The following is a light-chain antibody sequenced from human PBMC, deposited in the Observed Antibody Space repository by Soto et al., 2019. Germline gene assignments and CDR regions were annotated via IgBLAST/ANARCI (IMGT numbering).Light chain of an antibody. V-gene: IGKV3-11*01. CDR2: DTS. CDR3: QHRSDWPPLFS. J-gene: IGKJ3*01. Sequence: EILLTQSPATLSLSPGERATFSCRASQSVSSYVAWYQQKPGQAPRLLIYDTSNRAPGIPARFGGSGSGTDFTLTISILEPEDFAVYYCQHRSDWPPLFSFGPGTKVDVK. CDR1: QSVSSY.